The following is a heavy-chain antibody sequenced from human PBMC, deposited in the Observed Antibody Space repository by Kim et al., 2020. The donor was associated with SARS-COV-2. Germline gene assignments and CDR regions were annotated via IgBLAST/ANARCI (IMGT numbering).Heavy chain of an antibody. CDR3: VRGYVGRPSDN. J-gene: IGHJ4*02. D-gene: IGHD3-16*01. CDR2: INRNSGST. Sequence: GGSLRLSCVASGFTFDDSGMSWVRQDPVKGLEWVSRINRNSGSTNYLDSVKVRFTISRDNAKNSLYLQMDSLRADDTALYHCVRGYVGRPSDNWCQGNLV. CDR1: GFTFDDSG. V-gene: IGHV3-20*01.